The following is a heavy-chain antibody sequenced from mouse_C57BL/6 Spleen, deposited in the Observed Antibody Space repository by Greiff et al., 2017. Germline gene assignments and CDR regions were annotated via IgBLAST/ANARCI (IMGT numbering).Heavy chain of an antibody. CDR1: GYTFTDYE. CDR2: IDPETGGT. CDR3: TRGGLRPCDY. Sequence: VQLQQSGAELVRPGASVTLSCKASGYTFTDYEMHWVKQTPVHGLEWIGAIDPETGGTAYNQKFKGKALLTADKSSSTAYMELRSLTSEDSAVYYCTRGGLRPCDYWGQGTTLTVSS. V-gene: IGHV1-15*01. J-gene: IGHJ2*01. D-gene: IGHD2-4*01.